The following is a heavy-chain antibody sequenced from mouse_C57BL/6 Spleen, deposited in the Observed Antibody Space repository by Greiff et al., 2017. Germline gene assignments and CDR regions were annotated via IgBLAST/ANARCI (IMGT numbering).Heavy chain of an antibody. CDR1: GYTFTTYP. Sequence: QVQLQQSGAELVKPGASVKMSCKASGYTFTTYPIEWMKQNHGKSLEWIGNFHPYNDDTKYNEKFKGKATLTVEKSSSTVYLELSRLTSDDSAVYHCARGDYGSSPYYYAIDYWGQGTSVTVSS. CDR3: ARGDYGSSPYYYAIDY. D-gene: IGHD1-1*01. V-gene: IGHV1-47*01. J-gene: IGHJ4*01. CDR2: FHPYNDDT.